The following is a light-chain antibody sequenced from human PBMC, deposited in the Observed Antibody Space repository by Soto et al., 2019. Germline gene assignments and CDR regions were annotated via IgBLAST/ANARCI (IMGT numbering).Light chain of an antibody. CDR1: QSVPKNY. J-gene: IGKJ1*01. CDR3: HQYATSPQT. CDR2: GPS. Sequence: EIVLTQSPGTLSLSPGERATLSCRASQSVPKNYLAWYQHKPGQAPRLLIYGPSSRATVIPDRFSGSGSGTDFTLSISRLEPEDFAVYYCHQYATSPQTFGQGTKVEIK. V-gene: IGKV3-20*01.